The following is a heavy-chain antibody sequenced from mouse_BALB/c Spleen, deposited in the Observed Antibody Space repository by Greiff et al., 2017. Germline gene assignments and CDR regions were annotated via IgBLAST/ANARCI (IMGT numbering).Heavy chain of an antibody. V-gene: IGHV1-54*01. J-gene: IGHJ2*01. CDR1: GYAFTNYL. D-gene: IGHD2-10*01. Sequence: QVQLKQSGAELVRPGTSVKVSCKASGYAFTNYLIEWVKQRPGQGLEWIGVINPGSGGTNYNEKFKGKATLTADKSSSTAYMQLSSLTSDDSAVYFCARAYYGNPYFDYWGQGTTLTVSS. CDR3: ARAYYGNPYFDY. CDR2: INPGSGGT.